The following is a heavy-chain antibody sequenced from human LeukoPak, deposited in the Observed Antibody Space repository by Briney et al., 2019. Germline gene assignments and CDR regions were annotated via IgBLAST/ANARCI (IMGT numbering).Heavy chain of an antibody. D-gene: IGHD2-21*01. CDR1: EFTFSTFW. CDR3: VRDSDYQRNSGGRYAHYDALDI. Sequence: PGGSLRLSCAASEFTFSTFWMSWVRQAPGKGLEWVANIKADGSVKHYVDSMEGRFSISRDNARSSLYLQMNSLRAEDTAVYYCVRDSDYQRNSGGRYAHYDALDIWGHGTMVTVYS. CDR2: IKADGSVK. J-gene: IGHJ3*02. V-gene: IGHV3-7*01.